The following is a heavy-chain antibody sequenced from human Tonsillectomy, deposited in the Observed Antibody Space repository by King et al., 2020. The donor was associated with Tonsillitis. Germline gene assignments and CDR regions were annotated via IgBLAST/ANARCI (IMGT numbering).Heavy chain of an antibody. CDR2: SRSKNKGYTT. CDR3: AIFRRTWGY. V-gene: IGHV3-72*01. CDR1: GFTFSDHD. D-gene: IGHD3-16*01. Sequence: VQLVESGGCLVQPGGSLRLSCTASGFTFSDHDMDWVRQAPGKGLEWVGRSRSKNKGYTTEYAASVKGRFTISRDASMNSLYLQLNSLKTEDTAVYYCAIFRRTWGYWGQGTLVTVSS. J-gene: IGHJ4*02.